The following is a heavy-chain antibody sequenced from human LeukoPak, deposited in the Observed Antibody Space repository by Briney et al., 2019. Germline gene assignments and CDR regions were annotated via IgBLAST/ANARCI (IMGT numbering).Heavy chain of an antibody. D-gene: IGHD2-8*01. V-gene: IGHV3-23*01. CDR3: AKGVFSVNHYYMDV. CDR2: IIGSGRST. Sequence: GGSLRLSCAASGFTFSSYAMSWVRQAPGKGLEWVSRIIGSGRSTYYADTVNGRFTISRDNSKNTLYLQMNSLRAEDTAVYYCAKGVFSVNHYYMDVWGKGTTVTVSS. CDR1: GFTFSSYA. J-gene: IGHJ6*03.